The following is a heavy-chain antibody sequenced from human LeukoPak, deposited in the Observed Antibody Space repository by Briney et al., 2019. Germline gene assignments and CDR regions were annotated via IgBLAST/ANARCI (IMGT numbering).Heavy chain of an antibody. J-gene: IGHJ6*02. V-gene: IGHV3-30-3*01. CDR3: ARDFGRITMVRGVFYYYGMDV. CDR1: GFTFSGYP. CDR2: ISYDGSNK. D-gene: IGHD3-10*01. Sequence: GKSLRLSCAASGFTFSGYPIHWVRQAPGKGLEWVAVISYDGSNKYYADSVKGRFTISRDNSKNTLYLQMNSLRAEDTAVYYCARDFGRITMVRGVFYYYGMDVWGQGTTVTVSS.